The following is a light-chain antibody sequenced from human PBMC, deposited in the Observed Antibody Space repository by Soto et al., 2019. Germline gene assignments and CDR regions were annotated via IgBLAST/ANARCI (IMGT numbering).Light chain of an antibody. CDR1: QGIRND. J-gene: IGKJ1*01. CDR3: LQHKSYRRT. V-gene: IGKV1-17*01. CDR2: AAS. Sequence: DIQMTQSPASLSASVGDRVTITCRASQGIRNDLGWYQHKPGKAPKRLIYAASSLQAGVTSRCSGSGSGTELTLTISSLRAEDFAAYCCLQHKSYRRTFGQGTTADIK.